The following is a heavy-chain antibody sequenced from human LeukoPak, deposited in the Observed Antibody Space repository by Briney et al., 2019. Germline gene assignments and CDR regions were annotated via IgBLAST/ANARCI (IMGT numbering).Heavy chain of an antibody. CDR2: ISSSSSYI. Sequence: GGSLRLSCAASGFTFSSYAMSWVRQAPGKGLEWVSSISSSSSYIYYADSVKGRFTISRDNAKNSLYLQMNSLRAEDTAVYYCARSSSYGPPYFDLWGRGTLVTVSS. V-gene: IGHV3-21*01. CDR1: GFTFSSYA. J-gene: IGHJ2*01. D-gene: IGHD5-18*01. CDR3: ARSSSYGPPYFDL.